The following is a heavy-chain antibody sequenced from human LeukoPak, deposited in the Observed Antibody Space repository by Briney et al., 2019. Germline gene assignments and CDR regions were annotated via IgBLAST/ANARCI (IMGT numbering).Heavy chain of an antibody. CDR1: GFTFSSSA. CDR3: ARDGYSSGWYDY. D-gene: IGHD6-19*01. Sequence: PGGSLRLSCAASGFTFSSSAMSWVRQAPGKGLEWVSVIYSGGSTYYADSVKGRFTISRDNSKNTLYLQMNSLRAEDTAVYYCARDGYSSGWYDYWGQGTLVTVSS. V-gene: IGHV3-66*01. J-gene: IGHJ4*02. CDR2: IYSGGST.